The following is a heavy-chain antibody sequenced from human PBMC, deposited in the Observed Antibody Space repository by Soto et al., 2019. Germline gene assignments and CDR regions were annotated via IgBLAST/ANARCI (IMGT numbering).Heavy chain of an antibody. V-gene: IGHV1-24*01. CDR3: ATAVTLRYFDWLSLDY. Sequence: ASVKVSCTVSGYTLTELSMHWVRQAPGKGLEWMGGFDPEDGETIYAQKFQGRVTMTEDTSTDTAYMELSSLRSEDTAVYYCATAVTLRYFDWLSLDYWGQGTLVTVSS. J-gene: IGHJ4*02. CDR2: FDPEDGET. CDR1: GYTLTELS. D-gene: IGHD3-9*01.